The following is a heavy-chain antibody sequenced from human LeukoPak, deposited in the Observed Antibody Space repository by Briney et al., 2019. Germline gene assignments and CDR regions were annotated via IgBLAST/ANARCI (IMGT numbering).Heavy chain of an antibody. D-gene: IGHD3-22*01. Sequence: PSETLSLTCTVSGGSISSYYWSWIRQPPGKGLEWIGYIYYSGSTNYNPSLKSRVTISVDTSKNQFSLKLSSVTAADTAVYYCGRAYYDRNKPNAFDIGGKGTMVTVSS. CDR2: IYYSGST. CDR3: GRAYYDRNKPNAFDI. J-gene: IGHJ3*02. CDR1: GGSISSYY. V-gene: IGHV4-59*01.